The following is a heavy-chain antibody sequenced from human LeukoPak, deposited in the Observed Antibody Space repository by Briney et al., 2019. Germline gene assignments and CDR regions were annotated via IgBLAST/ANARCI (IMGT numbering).Heavy chain of an antibody. CDR1: GFTFSNYA. J-gene: IGHJ4*02. D-gene: IGHD1-26*01. CDR3: ARDRMGAILYFDS. V-gene: IGHV3-23*01. CDR2: IHGSGDNT. Sequence: GGSLRLSCAASGFTFSNYALSWVRQAPGKGLEWVSGIHGSGDNTYYADSVKGRFTSSRDNSKNTLFLQMNNLRVEDTAVYYCARDRMGAILYFDSWGQGTLVTVSS.